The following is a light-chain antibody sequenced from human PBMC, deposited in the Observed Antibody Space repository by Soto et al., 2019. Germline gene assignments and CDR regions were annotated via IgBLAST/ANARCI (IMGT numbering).Light chain of an antibody. Sequence: EIFLTQSPGTLSLSPWERATLSRGASQSVSSYLAWYQQKPGQAPRLLIYDTSNRATGVPARFSGSGSGTDFTLTISSLEPEDCAIYYCQQRQYWPPITFGQGTRLEIK. V-gene: IGKV3-11*01. CDR1: QSVSSY. CDR2: DTS. J-gene: IGKJ5*01. CDR3: QQRQYWPPIT.